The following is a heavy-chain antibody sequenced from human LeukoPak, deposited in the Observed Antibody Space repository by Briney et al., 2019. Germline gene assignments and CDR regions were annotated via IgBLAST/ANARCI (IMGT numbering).Heavy chain of an antibody. D-gene: IGHD6-13*01. CDR3: AKGAAGTDYYYYMDV. V-gene: IGHV3-53*01. J-gene: IGHJ6*03. Sequence: PGGSLRLSCAASEFIVSINYMTWVRQAPGKGLEWVSLIYSRGDTKYADSVKGRFTISRDNSKNTLYLQMNSLRAEDTAVYYCAKGAAGTDYYYYMDVWGKGTTVTVSS. CDR2: IYSRGDT. CDR1: EFIVSINY.